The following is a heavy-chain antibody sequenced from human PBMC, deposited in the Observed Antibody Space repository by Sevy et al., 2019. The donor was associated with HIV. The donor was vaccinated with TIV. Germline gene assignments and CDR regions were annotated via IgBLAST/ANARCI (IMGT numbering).Heavy chain of an antibody. Sequence: GGSLRLSCAASGFTFSSYAMHWVRQAPGKGLEWVAVISYDGSNKYYADSVKGRFTISRDNSKNTLYLQMNSLRAEDTAVYYCARDHNPYGSGSYCPFDIWGQGTMVTVSS. CDR1: GFTFSSYA. J-gene: IGHJ3*02. CDR3: ARDHNPYGSGSYCPFDI. D-gene: IGHD3-10*01. V-gene: IGHV3-30-3*01. CDR2: ISYDGSNK.